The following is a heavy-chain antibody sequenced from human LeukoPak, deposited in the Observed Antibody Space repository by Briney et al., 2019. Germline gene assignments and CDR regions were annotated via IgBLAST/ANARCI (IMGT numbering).Heavy chain of an antibody. CDR3: ARDRDPYCSSTSCYTPDY. CDR2: ISSSGSTI. CDR1: GFTFSDYY. J-gene: IGHJ4*02. V-gene: IGHV3-11*01. D-gene: IGHD2-2*02. Sequence: GGSLSLSCAASGFTFSDYYMSWIRQAPGKGLEWVSYISSSGSTIYYADSVKGRFTISRDNAKNSLYLQMNSLRAEDTAVYYCARDRDPYCSSTSCYTPDYWGQGTLVTVSS.